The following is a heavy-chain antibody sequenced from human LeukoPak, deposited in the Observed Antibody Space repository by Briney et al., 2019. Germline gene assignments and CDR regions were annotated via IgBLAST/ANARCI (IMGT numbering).Heavy chain of an antibody. V-gene: IGHV4-59*01. CDR3: ARGRYCSADICSGGDAFDI. D-gene: IGHD2-15*01. J-gene: IGHJ3*02. Sequence: SETLSLTCTVSGGSISYYYWSWIRQSPGKGLEWIGYIYYSGTTNYNPSLKSRVTISVDRSKNQFSLQLRSVTAADTAVYYCARGRYCSADICSGGDAFDIWGQGTMVSVSS. CDR1: GGSISYYY. CDR2: IYYSGTT.